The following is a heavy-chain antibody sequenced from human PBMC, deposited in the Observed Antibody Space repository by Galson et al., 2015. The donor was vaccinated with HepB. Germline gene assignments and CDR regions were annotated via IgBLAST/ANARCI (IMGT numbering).Heavy chain of an antibody. CDR1: GFTFSNYA. CDR3: AKDMRFGESGFDY. CDR2: ISGSGGST. V-gene: IGHV3-23*01. Sequence: SLRLSCAASGFTFSNYAMSWVRRAPGKGLEWVSAISGSGGSTYYADSVKGRFTISRDNSKNTLHLQMNSLRAEDTALYYCAKDMRFGESGFDYWGQGTLVTVSS. D-gene: IGHD3-10*01. J-gene: IGHJ4*02.